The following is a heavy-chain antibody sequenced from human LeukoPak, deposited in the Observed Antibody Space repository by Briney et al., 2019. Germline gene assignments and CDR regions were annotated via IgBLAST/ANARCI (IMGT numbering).Heavy chain of an antibody. CDR3: ARDRGGAYSKPDAFDI. V-gene: IGHV1-2*02. J-gene: IGHJ3*02. CDR1: GYTFTSYG. D-gene: IGHD1-26*01. CDR2: INPNSGGT. Sequence: ASVKVSCKASGYTFTSYGISWVRQAPGQGLEWMGWINPNSGGTNYAQKFQGRVTMTRDTSISTAYMELSRLRSDDTAVYYCARDRGGAYSKPDAFDIWGQGTMVTVSS.